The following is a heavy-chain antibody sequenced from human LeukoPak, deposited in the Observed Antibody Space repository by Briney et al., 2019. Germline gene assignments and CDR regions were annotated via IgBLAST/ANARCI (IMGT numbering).Heavy chain of an antibody. V-gene: IGHV4-59*01. CDR1: GGSISSYY. Sequence: SETLSLTCTVSGGSISSYYWSWIRQPPGKGLVWIGYIHYSGSTNYNPSLKSRVTISVDTSKNQFSLKLSSVTAADTAVYYCARTRHHDYGDYEYDYWGQGTLVTVSS. CDR2: IHYSGST. J-gene: IGHJ4*02. CDR3: ARTRHHDYGDYEYDY. D-gene: IGHD4-17*01.